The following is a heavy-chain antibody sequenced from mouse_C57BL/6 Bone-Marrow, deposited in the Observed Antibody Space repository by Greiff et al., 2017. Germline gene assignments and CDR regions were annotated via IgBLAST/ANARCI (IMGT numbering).Heavy chain of an antibody. J-gene: IGHJ2*01. V-gene: IGHV1-55*01. CDR2: IYPGSGST. CDR3: ANDGYYAYYFDY. Sequence: QVQLQQPGAELVKPGASVKMSCKASGYTFTSYWITWVKQRPGQGLEWIGDIYPGSGSTNYYEKFKSKATLTVDTSSSTAYMQLSSLTSEDSAVYYCANDGYYAYYFDYWGQGTTLTVSS. D-gene: IGHD2-3*01. CDR1: GYTFTSYW.